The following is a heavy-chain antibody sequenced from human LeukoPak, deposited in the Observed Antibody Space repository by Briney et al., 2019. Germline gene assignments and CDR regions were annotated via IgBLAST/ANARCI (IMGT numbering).Heavy chain of an antibody. CDR3: ARDLSGRYAFDI. CDR1: GFTFSNYA. Sequence: GGSLRLSCAASGFTFSNYAMHWVRQAPGKGLEWVAVISYDGRNQYYADAVKGRFTVSRDNSKSTLYLQMNSLRDEDTAVYYCARDLSGRYAFDIWGQGTMVTVSS. V-gene: IGHV3-30*04. J-gene: IGHJ3*02. CDR2: ISYDGRNQ. D-gene: IGHD3-10*01.